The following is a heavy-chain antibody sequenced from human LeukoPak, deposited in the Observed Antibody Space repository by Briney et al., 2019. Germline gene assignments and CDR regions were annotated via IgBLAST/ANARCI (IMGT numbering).Heavy chain of an antibody. V-gene: IGHV4-39*06. CDR3: ARDGFYYDSSGYDY. Sequence: SETLSLTCTVSGGSISNSLYYWGWIRQPPGKGLEWIGIIDNSWSTYYNPSLKSRLTISIDTSKNQFPLKLSSVTAADTAVYYCARDGFYYDSSGYDYWGQGILVTVS. CDR1: GGSISNSLYY. J-gene: IGHJ4*02. D-gene: IGHD3-22*01. CDR2: IDNSWST.